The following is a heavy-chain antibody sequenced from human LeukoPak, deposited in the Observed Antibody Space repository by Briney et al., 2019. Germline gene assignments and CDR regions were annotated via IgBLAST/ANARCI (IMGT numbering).Heavy chain of an antibody. J-gene: IGHJ3*02. CDR2: ISSSGSTI. V-gene: IGHV3-11*04. CDR3: ARSANRRPQQDIVVVPAAIRAFDI. CDR1: GFTFSDYY. Sequence: GGSLRLSCAASGFTFSDYYMSWIRQAPGKGLEWVSYISSSGSTIYYADSVKGRFTISRDNAKNSLYLQMNSLRAEDTAVYYCARSANRRPQQDIVVVPAAIRAFDIWGQGTMVTVSS. D-gene: IGHD2-2*02.